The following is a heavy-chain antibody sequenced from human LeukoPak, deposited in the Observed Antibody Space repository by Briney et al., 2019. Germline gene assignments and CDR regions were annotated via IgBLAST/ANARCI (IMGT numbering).Heavy chain of an antibody. Sequence: SETLSLTCTVSGGSISSYYWSWIRQPPGKGLEWIGYIYYSGSTNYNPSLKSRVTISVDTSKNQFSLKLSSVTAADTAVYYCAILAMENAFDIWGQGTMVT. J-gene: IGHJ3*02. CDR1: GGSISSYY. D-gene: IGHD5-24*01. V-gene: IGHV4-59*08. CDR2: IYYSGST. CDR3: AILAMENAFDI.